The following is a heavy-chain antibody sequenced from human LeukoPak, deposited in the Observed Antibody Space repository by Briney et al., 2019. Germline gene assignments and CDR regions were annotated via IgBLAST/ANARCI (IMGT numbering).Heavy chain of an antibody. CDR3: ARSQPSGGYYYYGMDV. D-gene: IGHD6-25*01. J-gene: IGHJ6*04. CDR1: GYTFTSYA. CDR2: INAGNGNT. Sequence: ASVKVSCKASGYTFTSYAMHWVRQAPGQRLEWMGWINAGNGNTKYSQKFQGRVTITRDTSASTAYMELSSLRSEDTAVYCCARSQPSGGYYYYGMDVWGKGTTVTVSS. V-gene: IGHV1-3*01.